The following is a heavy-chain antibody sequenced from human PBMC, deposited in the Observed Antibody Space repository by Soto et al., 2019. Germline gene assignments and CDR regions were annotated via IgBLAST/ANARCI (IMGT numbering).Heavy chain of an antibody. D-gene: IGHD5-12*01. CDR1: GFTFGGYA. V-gene: IGHV3-49*04. J-gene: IGHJ4*02. CDR3: TRGRDGYNPYYFLY. Sequence: GGSLRLSCTASGFTFGGYAINWVRQVPGKGLEWLGFIRNDIYDETTEYAASVKGRIIISRDDSKSMAYLQMDSLKTEDTGVYYCTRGRDGYNPYYFLYWCQGALVTVSS. CDR2: IRNDIYDETT.